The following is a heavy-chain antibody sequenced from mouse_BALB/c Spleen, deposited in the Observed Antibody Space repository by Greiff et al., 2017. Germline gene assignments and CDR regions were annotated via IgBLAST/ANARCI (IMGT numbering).Heavy chain of an antibody. Sequence: EVKLMESGGGLVKPGGSLKLSCAASGFTFSSYAMSWVRQSPEKRLEWVAEISSGGSYTYYPDTVTGRFTISRDNAKNTLYLEMSSLRSEDTAMYYCARGTTYGTPFAYWGQGTLVTVSA. D-gene: IGHD5-5*01. CDR3: ARGTTYGTPFAY. V-gene: IGHV5-9-4*01. J-gene: IGHJ3*01. CDR1: GFTFSSYA. CDR2: ISSGGSYT.